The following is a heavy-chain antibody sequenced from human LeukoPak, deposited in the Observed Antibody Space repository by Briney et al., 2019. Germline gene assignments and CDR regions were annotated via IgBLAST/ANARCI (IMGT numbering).Heavy chain of an antibody. CDR1: DGSISSGDYY. V-gene: IGHV4-30-4*01. J-gene: IGHJ6*04. D-gene: IGHD5-12*01. Sequence: SETLSLTCTVSDGSISSGDYYRSWIRQPPGKGLEWIGYIYYSGSTYYNPSLKSRVTISVDTSKNQFSLKLSSVTAADTAVYYCAREGVAIVATIGGSYYGMDVWGKGTTVTVSS. CDR3: AREGVAIVATIGGSYYGMDV. CDR2: IYYSGST.